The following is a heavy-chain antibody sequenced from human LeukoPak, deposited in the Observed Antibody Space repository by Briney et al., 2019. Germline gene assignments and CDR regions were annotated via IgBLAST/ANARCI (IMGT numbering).Heavy chain of an antibody. D-gene: IGHD4-23*01. CDR1: GFTVSSNY. V-gene: IGHV3-53*01. CDR2: IYSGGTT. J-gene: IGHJ4*02. Sequence: GGSLRLSCAASGFTVSSNYMSWVRQAPGKGPGWVSVIYSGGTTYYADSVKGRFTISRDNSKNTLYLQMNSLRAEDTAVYYCARAGGYGDNSFDYWGQGTLVTASS. CDR3: ARAGGYGDNSFDY.